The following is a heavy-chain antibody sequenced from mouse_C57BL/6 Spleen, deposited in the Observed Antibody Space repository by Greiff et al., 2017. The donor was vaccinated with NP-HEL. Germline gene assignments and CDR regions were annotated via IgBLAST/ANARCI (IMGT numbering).Heavy chain of an antibody. CDR1: GYTFTSYW. D-gene: IGHD1-1*01. V-gene: IGHV1-5*01. J-gene: IGHJ1*03. CDR2: IYPGNSDT. CDR3: TNTLFITTVVTYFDV. Sequence: EVQLQQSGTVLARPGASVKMSCKTSGYTFTSYWMHWVKQRPGQGLEWIGAIYPGNSDTSYNQKFKGKAKLTAVTSASTAYMELSSLTNEDSAVYYCTNTLFITTVVTYFDVWGTGTTVTVSS.